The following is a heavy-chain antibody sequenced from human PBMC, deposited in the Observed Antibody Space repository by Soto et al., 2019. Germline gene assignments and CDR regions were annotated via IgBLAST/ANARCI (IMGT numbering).Heavy chain of an antibody. CDR3: ARGSHHFDY. CDR2: INSDGNST. J-gene: IGHJ4*02. CDR1: GFTFSSYW. Sequence: GGSLRLSCAASGFTFSSYWMHWVRQVPGKGPVWVSRINSDGNSTSYADSVKGRFTISRDNAKNTLYLQMNSLRAEDTAVYYCARGSHHFDYWGQGTLVTVSS. V-gene: IGHV3-74*01.